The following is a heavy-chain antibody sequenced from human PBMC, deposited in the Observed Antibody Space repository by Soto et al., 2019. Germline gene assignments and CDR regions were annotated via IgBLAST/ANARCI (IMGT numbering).Heavy chain of an antibody. J-gene: IGHJ4*02. D-gene: IGHD4-17*01. V-gene: IGHV3-64*02. CDR2: ISGNGAST. CDR1: GFSFSNYA. CDR3: ARGPSTVATWLDY. Sequence: EVQLVESGEGLVQPGGSLRLSCAASGFSFSNYAMHWVRQAPGKGLEYVSAISGNGASTYYADSVKGRFTIFRDNYKNTLYLQMGSLSAEDRAVYYCARGPSTVATWLDYWGQGTLVTVSS.